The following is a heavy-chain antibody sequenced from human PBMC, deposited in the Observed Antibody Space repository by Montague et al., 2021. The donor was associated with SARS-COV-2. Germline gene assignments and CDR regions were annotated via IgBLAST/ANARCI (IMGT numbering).Heavy chain of an antibody. CDR1: GYSFTSYW. CDR3: TRLSYSTSSYTNYFDP. D-gene: IGHD6-6*01. V-gene: IGHV5-51*01. Sequence: QSVAEVKKPGESLKISCKGSGYSFTSYWIGWVRQMPGKGLEWMGIIYPGDSDTTYSPSFQDHVTISADTSISTAYLLWTNLKASDTAMYYCTRLSYSTSSYTNYFDPWGQGTLVTVSS. J-gene: IGHJ5*02. CDR2: IYPGDSDT.